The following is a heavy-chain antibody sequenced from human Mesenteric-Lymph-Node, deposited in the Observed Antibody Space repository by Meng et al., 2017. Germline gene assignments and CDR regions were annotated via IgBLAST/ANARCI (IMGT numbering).Heavy chain of an antibody. D-gene: IGHD2-15*01. V-gene: IGHV3-74*01. Sequence: GESLKISCVGSGFTFNSHWMHWVRQVPGKGLVWVSRINTVGSSTTYADSVRGRFTVSRDNAKNTVYLQMNSLRAEDTAVYYCARDRTQPRHRETNDGFDVWGQGTAVTVSS. CDR1: GFTFNSHW. CDR2: INTVGSST. J-gene: IGHJ3*01. CDR3: ARDRTQPRHRETNDGFDV.